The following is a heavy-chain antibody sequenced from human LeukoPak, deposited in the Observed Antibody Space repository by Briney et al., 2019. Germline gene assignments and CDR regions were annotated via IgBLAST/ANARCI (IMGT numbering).Heavy chain of an antibody. Sequence: GASVKVSCKASGGTFSSYAISWVRQAPGQGLEWMGRIIPILGIANYAQKFQGRVTITADKSTSTAYMELSSLRSEDTAVYYCASLFWSYSSSWYHFDYWGQGTLVTVSS. V-gene: IGHV1-69*04. CDR3: ASLFWSYSSSWYHFDY. D-gene: IGHD6-13*01. CDR2: IIPILGIA. J-gene: IGHJ4*02. CDR1: GGTFSSYA.